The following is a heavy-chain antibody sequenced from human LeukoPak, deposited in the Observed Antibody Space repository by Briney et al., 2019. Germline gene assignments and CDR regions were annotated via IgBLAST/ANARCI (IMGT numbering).Heavy chain of an antibody. CDR2: MWYDGSKE. CDR1: GFTFSNCA. D-gene: IGHD1-26*01. V-gene: IGHV3-33*08. Sequence: GGSLRLSCAASGFTFSNCAMSWVRQAPGKGLEWVAGMWYDGSKEDYADSVKGRFTISRDMSKNTLNLQMNSLRVEDTAMFYCARDLSFGSLDFRGQGTLVTVSS. CDR3: ARDLSFGSLDF. J-gene: IGHJ4*02.